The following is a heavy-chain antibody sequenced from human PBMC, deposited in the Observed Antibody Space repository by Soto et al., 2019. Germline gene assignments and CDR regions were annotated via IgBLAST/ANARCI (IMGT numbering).Heavy chain of an antibody. CDR2: IYHSGTT. Sequence: SESLAITCTFSVGSMTGADYRWSWVRQPPGKGLEWIGYIYHSGTTNYNLSLRGRVTISIDTSKNQFSLKLTSVTAADTAVYYCARAPFTGSSPFDYWGQGALVTVSS. D-gene: IGHD1-26*01. CDR1: VGSMTGADYR. CDR3: ARAPFTGSSPFDY. J-gene: IGHJ4*01. V-gene: IGHV4-30-4*01.